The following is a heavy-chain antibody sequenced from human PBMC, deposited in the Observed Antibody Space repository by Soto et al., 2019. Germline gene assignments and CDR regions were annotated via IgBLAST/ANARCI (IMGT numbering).Heavy chain of an antibody. Sequence: GESLKISCAASGFTFSSYWMSWVRQAPGKGLEWVANIKQDGSEKYYVDSVKGRFTISRDNAKNSLYLQMNSLRAEDTAVYYCARVNYDFWSGYYFDYWGQGALVTVSS. V-gene: IGHV3-7*01. CDR2: IKQDGSEK. CDR3: ARVNYDFWSGYYFDY. CDR1: GFTFSSYW. D-gene: IGHD3-3*01. J-gene: IGHJ4*02.